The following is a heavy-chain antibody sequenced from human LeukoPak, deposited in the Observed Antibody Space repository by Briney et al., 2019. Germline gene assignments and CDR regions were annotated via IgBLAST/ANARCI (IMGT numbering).Heavy chain of an antibody. J-gene: IGHJ4*02. Sequence: SETLSLTCTVSGGSLSSYYWSWIRQPPGKGLEWIGYIYYSGSTNYNPSLKSRVTISVDTSKDQFSLKLSSVTAADTAVYYRASSQGPIDVATYYWGQGTLVTVSS. D-gene: IGHD1-1*01. CDR1: GGSLSSYY. V-gene: IGHV4-59*01. CDR3: ASSQGPIDVATYY. CDR2: IYYSGST.